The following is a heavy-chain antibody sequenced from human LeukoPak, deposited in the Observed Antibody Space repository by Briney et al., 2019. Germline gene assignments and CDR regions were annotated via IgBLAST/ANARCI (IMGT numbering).Heavy chain of an antibody. CDR1: GFTFRSNA. Sequence: GGSLRLSCAASGFTFRSNAMSWVRQAPGKGLEWVSGISGSGLSTDYADSVKGRFTISRDNSKNTLYPQMNSLRAEDTAVYYCAIAATDYCGEGTLVTVSS. V-gene: IGHV3-23*01. CDR3: AIAATDY. CDR2: ISGSGLST. J-gene: IGHJ4*02.